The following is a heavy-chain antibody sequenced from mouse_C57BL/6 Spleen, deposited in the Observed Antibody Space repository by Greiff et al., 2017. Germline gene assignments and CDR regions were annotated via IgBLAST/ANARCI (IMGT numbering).Heavy chain of an antibody. CDR2: ISSGGSYT. CDR1: GFTFSSYG. D-gene: IGHD1-1*01. J-gene: IGHJ2*01. CDR3: ARHDGSSYGYYFDY. V-gene: IGHV5-6*01. Sequence: EVQGVESGGDLVKPGGSLKLSCAASGFTFSSYGMSWVRQTPDKRLEWVATISSGGSYTYYPDSVKGRFTISRDNAKNTLYLQMSSLKSEDTAMYYCARHDGSSYGYYFDYWGQGTTLTVSS.